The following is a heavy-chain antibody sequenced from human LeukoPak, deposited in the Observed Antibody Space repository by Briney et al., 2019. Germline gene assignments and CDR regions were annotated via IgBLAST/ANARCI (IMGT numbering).Heavy chain of an antibody. CDR3: ARSRRNIVVVTADDAFDI. V-gene: IGHV1-46*01. J-gene: IGHJ3*02. CDR1: GYTFTSYY. D-gene: IGHD2-21*02. CDR2: INPSGGST. Sequence: ASVKVSCKASGYTFTSYYMHWVRQAPGQGLEWMGVINPSGGSTSYAQRFQGRVTMTRDMSTSTVYMELSSLRSEDTVVYYCARSRRNIVVVTADDAFDIWGQGTMVTVSS.